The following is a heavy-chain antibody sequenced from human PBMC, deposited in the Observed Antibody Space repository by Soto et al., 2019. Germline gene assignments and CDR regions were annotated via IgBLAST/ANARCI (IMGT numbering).Heavy chain of an antibody. CDR3: ARSRYCSGGSCYLPF. D-gene: IGHD2-15*01. CDR2: IIPIFGIP. CDR1: GGTVSSYV. Sequence: QVQLVQSGAEVQKPGSSVKVSCKASGGTVSSYVINWVRQAPGQGLEWLGGIIPIFGIPNYAQKFQGRVTITADESSSSAYMELSSLRSEDTAVYYCARSRYCSGGSCYLPFWGQGTLVTVSS. J-gene: IGHJ4*02. V-gene: IGHV1-69*01.